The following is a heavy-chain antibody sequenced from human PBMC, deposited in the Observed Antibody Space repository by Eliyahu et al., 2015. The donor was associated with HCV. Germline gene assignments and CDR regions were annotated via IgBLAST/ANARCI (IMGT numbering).Heavy chain of an antibody. Sequence: EVQLVESGGGLVQPGGSLRLSCAASGFTFXSYVMNWVRQAPGKGLXWASYISSSGSTIFYADSVKGRFTISRDNAKNSLYLQMNSLRAEDTAIYYCARDDCDGGSCAHFDIWGQGTMVTVSS. J-gene: IGHJ3*02. V-gene: IGHV3-48*03. CDR3: ARDDCDGGSCAHFDI. D-gene: IGHD2-15*01. CDR2: ISSSGSTI. CDR1: GFTFXSYV.